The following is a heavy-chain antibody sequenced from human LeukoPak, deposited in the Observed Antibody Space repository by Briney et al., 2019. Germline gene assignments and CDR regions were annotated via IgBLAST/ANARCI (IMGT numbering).Heavy chain of an antibody. V-gene: IGHV5-51*01. CDR1: GYSFTTYW. CDR2: IYPGDSDT. D-gene: IGHD3-3*01. Sequence: GESLKISCQGSGYSFTTYWIGWVRQMPGKGLEWMGIIYPGDSDTRYSPSFQGQVTISADKSISTAYLQWSSLKASDTAMYYCTRAYDFWSGPQDYWGQGTLVTVSS. J-gene: IGHJ4*02. CDR3: TRAYDFWSGPQDY.